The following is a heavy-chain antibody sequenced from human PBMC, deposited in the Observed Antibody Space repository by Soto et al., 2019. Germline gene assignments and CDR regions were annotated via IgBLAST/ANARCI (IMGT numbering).Heavy chain of an antibody. CDR3: TTPAWEPPGFDS. V-gene: IGHV1-24*01. CDR2: FDSEDVET. CDR1: GYRLIEIS. D-gene: IGHD1-26*01. Sequence: XAVKVASKVCGYRLIEISMHWGRQAPGKGLEWMGGFDSEDVETIYAQKFQGRVTMTEDTSTDTAYMELSSLRSEDTAVYYCTTPAWEPPGFDSSGQGTLVTVPQ. J-gene: IGHJ4*02.